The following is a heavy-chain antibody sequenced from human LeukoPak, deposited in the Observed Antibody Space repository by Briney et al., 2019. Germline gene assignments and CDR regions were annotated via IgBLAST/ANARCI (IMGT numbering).Heavy chain of an antibody. CDR1: GGSISSYY. V-gene: IGHV4-59*01. J-gene: IGHJ5*02. CDR2: IYYSGST. CDR3: ARDRDGNNWFDP. D-gene: IGHD5-24*01. Sequence: SSETLSLTCTVSGGSISSYYWSWIRQSPGKGLEWIGYIYYSGSTNYNPSLKSRVTISVDTSKNQFSLKLTSVTAADTAVCYCARDRDGNNWFDPWGQGTLVTVSS.